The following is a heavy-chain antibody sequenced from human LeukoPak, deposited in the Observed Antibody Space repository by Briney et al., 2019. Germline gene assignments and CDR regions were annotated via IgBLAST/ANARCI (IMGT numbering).Heavy chain of an antibody. V-gene: IGHV3-23*01. D-gene: IGHD3-22*01. CDR1: GFTFSSYS. J-gene: IGHJ4*02. CDR3: AKDSYDSPFDY. Sequence: GGSLRLSCAASGFTFSSYSMSWVRQSPGKGLEWVSAISGSGGSTYYADSVKGRFTISRDNSKNTLYLQMNSLRAEDTAVYYCAKDSYDSPFDYWGQGTLVTVSS. CDR2: ISGSGGST.